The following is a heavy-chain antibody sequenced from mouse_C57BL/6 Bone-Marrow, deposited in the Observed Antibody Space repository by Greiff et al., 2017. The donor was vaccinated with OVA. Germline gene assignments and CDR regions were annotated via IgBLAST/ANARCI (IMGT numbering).Heavy chain of an antibody. Sequence: EVKVEESGGGLVKPGGSLKLSCAASGFTFSDYGMHWVRQAPEKGLEWVAYISSGSSTIYYADTVKGRFPISRDNAKNTLFLQMTSLRSEDTAMYYCAREGHYYGSNWYFDVWGTGTTVTVSS. D-gene: IGHD1-1*01. CDR2: ISSGSSTI. CDR3: AREGHYYGSNWYFDV. V-gene: IGHV5-17*01. CDR1: GFTFSDYG. J-gene: IGHJ1*03.